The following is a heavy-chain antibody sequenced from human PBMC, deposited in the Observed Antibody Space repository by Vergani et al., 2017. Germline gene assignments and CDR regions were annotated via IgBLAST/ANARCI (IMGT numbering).Heavy chain of an antibody. CDR1: GGSINPSSSF. Sequence: QLQLQESGPGLVKPSETLSLICTVSGGSINPSSSFWGWLRQSPGKGLEWIGSINYVRRTYYIPSLQSRATVFVDTSKNQFSLNLTSVTAADTAVYYWARGRGDYWYFDLWGRGTLVTVSS. V-gene: IGHV4-39*01. CDR2: INYVRRT. J-gene: IGHJ2*01. D-gene: IGHD3-10*01. CDR3: ARGRGDYWYFDL.